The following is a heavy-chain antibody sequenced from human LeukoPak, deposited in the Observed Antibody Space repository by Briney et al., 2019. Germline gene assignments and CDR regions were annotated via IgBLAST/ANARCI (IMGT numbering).Heavy chain of an antibody. D-gene: IGHD5-24*01. V-gene: IGHV4-59*01. CDR2: IYYSGTT. CDR1: GGSISSYY. Sequence: SETLSLTCTVSGGSISSYYWSWIRQPPGKGLEWVGYIYYSGTTNYNPSLTSRVTISVDTSNNQFSLKLSSVTAADTAVYYCARLEKATFDYWGQGILVTVSS. J-gene: IGHJ4*02. CDR3: ARLEKATFDY.